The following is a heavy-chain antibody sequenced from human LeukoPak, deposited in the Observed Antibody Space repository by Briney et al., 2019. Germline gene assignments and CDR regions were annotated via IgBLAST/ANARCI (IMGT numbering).Heavy chain of an antibody. J-gene: IGHJ6*02. CDR3: ADMVRGPLAV. CDR2: ISDRGGTT. Sequence: QTGGSLRLSCAASGFTFSSYAMSWVRQTPGRGLEWVSAISDRGGTTYYTDSVKGRFTISRDNSKNTLYLQMNSLRAEDTAVYYCADMVRGPLAVWGQGTTVTVSS. CDR1: GFTFSSYA. D-gene: IGHD3-10*01. V-gene: IGHV3-23*01.